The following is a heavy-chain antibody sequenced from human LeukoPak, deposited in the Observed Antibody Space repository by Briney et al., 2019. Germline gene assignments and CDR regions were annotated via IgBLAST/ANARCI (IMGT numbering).Heavy chain of an antibody. CDR1: GFTFSSYS. CDR3: ARGGAGYCSGGSCYNLGY. V-gene: IGHV3-48*04. D-gene: IGHD2-15*01. J-gene: IGHJ4*02. CDR2: ISSSSSTI. Sequence: GGSLRLSCAASGFTFSSYSMNWVRQAPGKGLEWVSYISSSSSTIYYADSVKGRFTISRDNAKNSLYLQMNSLRAEDTAVYYCARGGAGYCSGGSCYNLGYWGQGTLVTVSS.